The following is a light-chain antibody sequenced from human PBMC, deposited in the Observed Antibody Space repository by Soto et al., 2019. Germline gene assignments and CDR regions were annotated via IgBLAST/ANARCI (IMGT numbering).Light chain of an antibody. CDR3: QKYQNSPRK. Sequence: ETVFTHSPVTLSLSPGERATVSFSASQIVGGSSLAWYQQRPGQAPRLLIHDTSKRATGIPDRFSGSGSGTDFTLTISRLEPEDFAVYYCQKYQNSPRKCGQGNKGAIK. CDR2: DTS. CDR1: QIVGGSS. J-gene: IGKJ1*01. V-gene: IGKV3-20*01.